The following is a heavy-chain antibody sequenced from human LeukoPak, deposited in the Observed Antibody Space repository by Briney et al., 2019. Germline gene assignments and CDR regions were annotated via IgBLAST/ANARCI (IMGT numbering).Heavy chain of an antibody. Sequence: ASVKVSCKASGYTFTSYGISWVRQAPGQGLEWMGWISVYNGNTKYVQKFQGRVTMTTDTSTRTAYMELSSLRSEDTAVYYCAFSSYYLQGNYYYMDVWGKGTTVTVSS. CDR3: AFSSYYLQGNYYYMDV. V-gene: IGHV1-18*01. D-gene: IGHD1-26*01. CDR1: GYTFTSYG. J-gene: IGHJ6*03. CDR2: ISVYNGNT.